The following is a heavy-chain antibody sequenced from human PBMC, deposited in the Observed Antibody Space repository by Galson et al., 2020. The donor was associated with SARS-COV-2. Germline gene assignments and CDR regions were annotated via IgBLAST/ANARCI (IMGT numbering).Heavy chain of an antibody. V-gene: IGHV4-59*01. J-gene: IGHJ1*01. CDR2: IYNSVNT. CDR3: ARGYYYGSGGQYFQY. D-gene: IGHD3-10*01. Sequence: SETQSLTCSVSGGSISNYYWSWIRQPPGKGLEWIGFIYNSVNTNYNPSLQSRVTISVDSSKNRFSLNLRSVTAADTAVYYCARGYYYGSGGQYFQYWGQGTLVSVSS. CDR1: GGSISNYY.